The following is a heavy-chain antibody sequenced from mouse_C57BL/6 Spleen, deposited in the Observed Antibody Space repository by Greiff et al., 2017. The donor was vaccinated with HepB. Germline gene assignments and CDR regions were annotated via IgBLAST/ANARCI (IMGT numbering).Heavy chain of an antibody. J-gene: IGHJ4*01. CDR2: FHPYNDDT. CDR3: ARGGSSGYRAMDY. CDR1: GYTFTTYP. D-gene: IGHD3-2*02. V-gene: IGHV1-47*01. Sequence: VKLVESGAELVKPGASVKMSCKASGYTFTTYPIEWMKQNHGKSLEWIGNFHPYNDDTKYNEKFKGKATLTVEKSSSTVYLELSRLTSDDSAVYYCARGGSSGYRAMDYWGQGTSVTVSS.